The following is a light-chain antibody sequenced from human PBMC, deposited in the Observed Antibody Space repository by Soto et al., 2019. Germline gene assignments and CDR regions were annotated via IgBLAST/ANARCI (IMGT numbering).Light chain of an antibody. V-gene: IGKV3-15*01. J-gene: IGKJ5*01. CDR3: QHYNNWPLT. Sequence: EIVMTQYPATQSVSPGERAARSCRASQSVSSNLAWYQQKPGQAPRLLIYGASTRATGIPARFSGSGSGTEFTLTISSLQSDDFATYYCQHYNNWPLTFGQGTRLE. CDR1: QSVSSN. CDR2: GAS.